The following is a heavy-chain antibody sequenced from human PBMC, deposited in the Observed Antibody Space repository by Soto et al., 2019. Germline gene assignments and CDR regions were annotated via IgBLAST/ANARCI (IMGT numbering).Heavy chain of an antibody. Sequence: GESLKISCKGSGYSFTSYWIGWVRQMPGKGLEWMGIIYPGDSDTRYSPSFQGQVTISADKSISTAYLQWSSLKASDTAMYYCARQYVVVAATSRGYYYYGMDVWGQGTTATVSS. CDR2: IYPGDSDT. D-gene: IGHD2-15*01. J-gene: IGHJ6*02. V-gene: IGHV5-51*01. CDR1: GYSFTSYW. CDR3: ARQYVVVAATSRGYYYYGMDV.